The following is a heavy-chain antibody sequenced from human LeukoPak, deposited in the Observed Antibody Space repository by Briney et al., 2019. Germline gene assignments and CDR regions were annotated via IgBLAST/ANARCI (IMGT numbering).Heavy chain of an antibody. D-gene: IGHD4-17*01. V-gene: IGHV1-69*05. CDR2: IIPIFGTA. CDR3: AAMGLDYGDPLDY. J-gene: IGHJ4*02. Sequence: SVKVSCKASGGTFSSYAISWLRQAPGQGLEWMGGIIPIFGTANYAQKFQGRVTITTDESTSTAYMELSSLRSEDTAVYYCAAMGLDYGDPLDYWGQGTLVTVSS. CDR1: GGTFSSYA.